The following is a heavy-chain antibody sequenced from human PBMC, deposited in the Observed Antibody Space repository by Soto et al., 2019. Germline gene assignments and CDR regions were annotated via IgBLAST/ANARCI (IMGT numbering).Heavy chain of an antibody. CDR1: GYTFTIYA. V-gene: IGHV1-3*01. Sequence: ASVKVSCKASGYTFTIYAMHWVRQAPGQRLEWMGWINAGNGNTKYSQKFQGRVTITRDTSASTAYMELSSPRSEDTAVYYCARDRAPLLWFGDINYYYYYGMDVWGQGTTVTVSS. J-gene: IGHJ6*02. D-gene: IGHD3-10*01. CDR3: ARDRAPLLWFGDINYYYYYGMDV. CDR2: INAGNGNT.